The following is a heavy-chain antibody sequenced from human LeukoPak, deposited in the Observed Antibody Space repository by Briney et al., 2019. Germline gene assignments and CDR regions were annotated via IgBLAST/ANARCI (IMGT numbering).Heavy chain of an antibody. D-gene: IGHD3-22*01. Sequence: SETLSQTCAVYGGSFSGYYWSWIRQPPGKGLEWIGEINHSGSTNYNPSLKSRVTISVDTSKNQFSLKLSSVTAADTAVYYCARAGTVARSSVDYWGQGTLVTVSS. CDR2: INHSGST. CDR3: ARAGTVARSSVDY. J-gene: IGHJ4*02. CDR1: GGSFSGYY. V-gene: IGHV4-34*01.